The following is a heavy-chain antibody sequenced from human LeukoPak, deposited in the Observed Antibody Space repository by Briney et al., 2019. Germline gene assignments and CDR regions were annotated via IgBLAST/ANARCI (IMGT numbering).Heavy chain of an antibody. CDR3: ARDPEYSSSKCYGCYYYGMDV. D-gene: IGHD6-6*01. Sequence: ASVKVSCKASGYTFTGYYMHWVRQAPGQGLEWMGWINPNSGGTNYAQKFQGRVTMTRDTSIGTAYMELSRLRSDDTAVYYCARDPEYSSSKCYGCYYYGMDVWGQGTTVTVSS. CDR1: GYTFTGYY. V-gene: IGHV1-2*02. CDR2: INPNSGGT. J-gene: IGHJ6*02.